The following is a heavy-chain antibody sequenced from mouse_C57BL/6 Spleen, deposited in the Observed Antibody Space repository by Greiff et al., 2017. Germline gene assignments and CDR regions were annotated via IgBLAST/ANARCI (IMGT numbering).Heavy chain of an antibody. V-gene: IGHV5-4*01. Sequence: EVQRVESGGGLVKPGGSLKLSCAASGFTFSSYAMSWVRQTPEKRLEWVATISDGGSYTYYPDNVKGRVTISRDNAKNNLYLQMSHLKSEDTAMYYCARRGYYGSSPWFAYWGQGTLVTVSA. CDR1: GFTFSSYA. CDR2: ISDGGSYT. J-gene: IGHJ3*01. CDR3: ARRGYYGSSPWFAY. D-gene: IGHD1-1*01.